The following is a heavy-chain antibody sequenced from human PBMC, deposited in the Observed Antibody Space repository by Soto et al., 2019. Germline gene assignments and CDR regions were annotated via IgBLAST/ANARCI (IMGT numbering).Heavy chain of an antibody. J-gene: IGHJ1*01. D-gene: IGHD6-13*01. V-gene: IGHV3-48*03. CDR1: RRTGSTM. Sequence: ISFARSRRTGSTMDLNWIRQAPGKGLEWVSYISSSGSTIYYADSVKGRFTISRDNAKNSLYLQMNSLRAEDTAVYYCARGSSGSSWYDSFVLQHWGQGT. CDR3: ARGSSGSSWYDSFVLQH. CDR2: ISSSGSTI.